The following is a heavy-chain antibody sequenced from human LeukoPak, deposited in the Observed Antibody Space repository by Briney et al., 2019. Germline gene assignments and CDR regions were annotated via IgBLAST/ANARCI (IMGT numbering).Heavy chain of an antibody. V-gene: IGHV3-30*02. CDR1: GFTFSHYD. CDR3: AKDRDIVVVVAGTGSDY. CDR2: IRYDGSNE. D-gene: IGHD2-15*01. J-gene: IGHJ4*02. Sequence: GGSLRLSCAASGFTFSHYDMHWVRQAPGKGLEWVAFIRYDGSNESYADSVKGRFTISRDNSKNTLYLQMNSLGAEDTAVYYCAKDRDIVVVVAGTGSDYWGQGTLVTVSS.